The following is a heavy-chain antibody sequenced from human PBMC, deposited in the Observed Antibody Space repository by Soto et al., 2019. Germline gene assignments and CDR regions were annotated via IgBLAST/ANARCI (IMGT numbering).Heavy chain of an antibody. Sequence: SVKVSCKASGGTFSSYAISWVRQAPGQGLEWMGGIIPIFGTANYAQKFQGRVTITADESTSTAHMELSSLRSEDTAVYYCATRVEMATNELLDYWGQRTPVTVSS. CDR3: ATRVEMATNELLDY. D-gene: IGHD1-26*01. V-gene: IGHV1-69*13. J-gene: IGHJ4*02. CDR1: GGTFSSYA. CDR2: IIPIFGTA.